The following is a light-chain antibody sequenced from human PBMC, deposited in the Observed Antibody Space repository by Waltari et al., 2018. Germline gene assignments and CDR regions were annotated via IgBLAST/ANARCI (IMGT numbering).Light chain of an antibody. CDR2: WAS. V-gene: IGKV4-1*01. Sequence: DIVLTQSPDSLAVSLGERAPLNCTSSQRVLYSSNNKNYLAWYQQRPGQPPKLLIYWASTRESGVPDRFSGSGSGTDFTLTISSLQTEDVAVYYCQQYYSTPYTFGQGTKLEIK. CDR1: QRVLYSSNNKNY. J-gene: IGKJ2*01. CDR3: QQYYSTPYT.